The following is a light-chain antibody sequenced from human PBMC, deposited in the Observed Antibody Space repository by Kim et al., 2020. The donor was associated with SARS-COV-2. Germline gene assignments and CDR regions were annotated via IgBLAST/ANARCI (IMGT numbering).Light chain of an antibody. CDR2: QDS. CDR1: KLGDKY. Sequence: SYELTQPPSVSVSPGQTASITCSGDKLGDKYACWYQQKPGQSPVLVIYQDSKRPSGIPERFSGSNSGNTATLTISGTQAMDEADYYCQAWDSSSNWVFGGGTQLNVL. V-gene: IGLV3-1*01. J-gene: IGLJ3*02. CDR3: QAWDSSSNWV.